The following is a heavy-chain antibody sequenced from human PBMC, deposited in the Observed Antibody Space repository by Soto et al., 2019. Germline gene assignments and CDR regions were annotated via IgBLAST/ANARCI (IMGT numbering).Heavy chain of an antibody. CDR3: GRGPSPRAPAGGTPYYYAMDV. Sequence: ASVKVSCKASGYDFTAYDINWVRQASGQGLEWMGWMNPINGATGTARRFQGRVSLSRNTATGAAYLELTSLRSDDTAVYYCGRGPSPRAPAGGTPYYYAMDVWGQGTTVTVSS. D-gene: IGHD6-13*01. CDR1: GYDFTAYD. V-gene: IGHV1-8*02. J-gene: IGHJ6*02. CDR2: MNPINGAT.